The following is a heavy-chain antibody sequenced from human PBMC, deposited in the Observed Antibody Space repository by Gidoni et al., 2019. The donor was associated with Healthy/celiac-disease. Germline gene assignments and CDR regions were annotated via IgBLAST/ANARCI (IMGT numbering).Heavy chain of an antibody. V-gene: IGHV4-39*01. Sequence: QLQLQESGPGLVKPSETLSLSCTVSGGSISSSSYYWGWIRQPPGKGLEWIGSIYYSGSTYYNPSLKRRVTISVDTSKNQFSLKLSSVTAADTAVYYCARGPTNAIKRNWFDPWGQGTLVTVSS. CDR1: GGSISSSSYY. CDR3: ARGPTNAIKRNWFDP. CDR2: IYYSGST. J-gene: IGHJ5*02. D-gene: IGHD2-8*01.